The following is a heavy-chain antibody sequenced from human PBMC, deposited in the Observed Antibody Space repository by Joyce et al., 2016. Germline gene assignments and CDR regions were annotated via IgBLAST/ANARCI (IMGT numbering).Heavy chain of an antibody. V-gene: IGHV3-72*01. J-gene: IGHJ6*02. CDR1: GYPFSDHY. CDR3: ARAAYGHGLDV. CDR2: IRNRNQKYVT. Sequence: ELQLVESGGGLVQPGGSLTLSCAASGYPFSDHYMDWVRQAPGKGLEWVARIRNRNQKYVTEYAASVKGIFTISRDDSKGSLYLQMISLKPEDTAVFYCARAAYGHGLDVWGQGTTVIVSS. D-gene: IGHD4-17*01.